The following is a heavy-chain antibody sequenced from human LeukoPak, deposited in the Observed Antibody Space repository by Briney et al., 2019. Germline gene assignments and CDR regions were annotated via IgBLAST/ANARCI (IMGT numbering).Heavy chain of an antibody. CDR3: ARDLTGKYYIAY. V-gene: IGHV3-30*02. CDR1: GSNFSSFG. J-gene: IGHJ4*02. CDR2: IGYTGTNT. Sequence: GASLRPSCPASGSNFSSFGTHSVSQAPGEGLEWVAYIGYTGTNTYYADSVNGRFTISTDNSKNTVHPQMNSLRAADTALYSCARDLTGKYYIAYWGQGTLVTVSS. D-gene: IGHD2-8*02.